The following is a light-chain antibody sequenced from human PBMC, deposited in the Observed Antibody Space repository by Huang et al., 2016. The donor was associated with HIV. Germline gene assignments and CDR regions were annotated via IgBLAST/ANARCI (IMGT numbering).Light chain of an antibody. CDR3: QQYYRSPQT. J-gene: IGKJ1*01. CDR1: QSLLYNNKTY. CDR2: WAS. V-gene: IGKV4-1*01. Sequence: DIVMTQSPDSLAVSPGERATINCKSSQSLLYNNKTYLAWYQLRPGQPPKLLIYWASTRESGVPGRFSGSGSGTDFTLTISSLQAADVAVYFCQQYYRSPQTFGQGTKVEIK.